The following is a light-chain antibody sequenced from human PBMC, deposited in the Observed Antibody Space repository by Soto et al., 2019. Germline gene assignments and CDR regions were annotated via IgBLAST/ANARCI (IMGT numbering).Light chain of an antibody. J-gene: IGLJ2*01. V-gene: IGLV2-14*01. CDR1: SSDVGGYNY. CDR3: SSYTSSIS. CDR2: DVN. Sequence: QSALTQPASVSGSPGQSITISCTGTSSDVGGYNYVSWYQQHPGKAPKLMSYDVNTRPSGVSNRFSGSKSGNTASLTISGLQAEDEADYSCSSYTSSISFGGGTKLTVL.